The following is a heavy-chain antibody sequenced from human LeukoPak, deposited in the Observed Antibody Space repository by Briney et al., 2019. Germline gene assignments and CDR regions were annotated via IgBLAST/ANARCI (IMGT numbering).Heavy chain of an antibody. CDR2: INPNSGGT. V-gene: IGHV1-2*02. D-gene: IGHD3-10*01. CDR3: ARTFKGFGELGVDY. Sequence: ASVKVSCKASGYTFTGYYMHWVRQAPGQGLEWMGWINPNSGGTNYAQKFQGRVTMTRDTSISTAYMELSRLRSDDTAVYYCARTFKGFGELGVDYWGQGTLVTVSS. J-gene: IGHJ4*02. CDR1: GYTFTGYY.